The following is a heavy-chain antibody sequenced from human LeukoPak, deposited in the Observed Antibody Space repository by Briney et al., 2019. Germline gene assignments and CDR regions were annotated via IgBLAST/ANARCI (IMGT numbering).Heavy chain of an antibody. Sequence: PGGSLRLSCAASGSTFSSYAMSWVRQAPGKGLEWVSGISGSGFSTYYADSVKGRFTISRDNSKNTLYLQMNSLRAEDTAVYYCAKGSPSIAVASYDYWGQGTLVTVSS. J-gene: IGHJ4*02. CDR3: AKGSPSIAVASYDY. CDR2: ISGSGFST. V-gene: IGHV3-23*01. CDR1: GSTFSSYA. D-gene: IGHD6-19*01.